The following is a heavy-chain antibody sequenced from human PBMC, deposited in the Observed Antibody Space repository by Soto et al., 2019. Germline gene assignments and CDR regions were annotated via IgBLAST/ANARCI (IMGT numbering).Heavy chain of an antibody. J-gene: IGHJ4*02. D-gene: IGHD3-22*01. V-gene: IGHV3-30*03. CDR3: ARDTYYYDTSGYYYAN. Sequence: QVQLVESGGGVVQPGGSLRLSCAASGFTFSSYGMHWVRQAPGKGLEWVALISSDGGNKYYADSVKGRFTISIDNSKNTLFLQMNSLRAEDAAVYYCARDTYYYDTSGYYYANWGLGTLVTVSS. CDR1: GFTFSSYG. CDR2: ISSDGGNK.